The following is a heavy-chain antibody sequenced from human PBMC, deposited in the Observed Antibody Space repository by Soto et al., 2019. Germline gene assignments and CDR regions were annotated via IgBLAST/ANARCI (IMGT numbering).Heavy chain of an antibody. Sequence: ESLRLSCAASGFTFSMYWMHWVRQVPGKGPEWVSRINDDGISTNYADSVKGRFTISGDNAKNTLYLQMNALRVEDTAVYYCTRGPRSTSTGTGAFWGQGTLVTVSS. V-gene: IGHV3-74*01. D-gene: IGHD1-1*01. CDR3: TRGPRSTSTGTGAF. CDR1: GFTFSMYW. J-gene: IGHJ4*02. CDR2: INDDGIST.